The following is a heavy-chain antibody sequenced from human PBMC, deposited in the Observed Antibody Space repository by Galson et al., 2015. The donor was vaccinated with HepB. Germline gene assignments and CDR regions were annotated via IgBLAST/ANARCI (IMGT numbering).Heavy chain of an antibody. CDR2: VSDDGSNK. CDR1: GFTFSTYT. Sequence: SLRLSCAASGFTFSTYTLHWVRQAPGKGLEWVAVVSDDGSNKFYADSVQGRFTISRANSKNTLYLQMSRLRAEDTAVYYCARDQAGLYDNSGSYFDYWGQGTLVTVSS. CDR3: ARDQAGLYDNSGSYFDY. J-gene: IGHJ4*02. V-gene: IGHV3-30-3*01. D-gene: IGHD3-22*01.